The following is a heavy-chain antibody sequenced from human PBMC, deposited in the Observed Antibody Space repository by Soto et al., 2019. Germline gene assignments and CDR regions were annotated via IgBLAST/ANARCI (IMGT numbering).Heavy chain of an antibody. Sequence: ASVKVSCKASGYTFTSYAMHWVRQAPGQRLEWMGWINAGNGNTKYSQKFQGRVTITRDTSASTAYMELSSLRSEDTAVYYCASRIAAAGDFDYWGQGTLVTVSS. J-gene: IGHJ4*02. CDR1: GYTFTSYA. CDR3: ASRIAAAGDFDY. D-gene: IGHD6-13*01. V-gene: IGHV1-3*01. CDR2: INAGNGNT.